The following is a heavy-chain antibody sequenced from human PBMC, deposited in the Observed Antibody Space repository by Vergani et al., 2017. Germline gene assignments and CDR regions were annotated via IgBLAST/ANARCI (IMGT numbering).Heavy chain of an antibody. D-gene: IGHD3-22*01. V-gene: IGHV1-69*12. CDR3: ARGGYYYDSSGYYPYWYFDL. CDR2: IIPIFGTA. Sequence: QVQLVQSGAEVKKPGSSVKVSCKASGGTFSSYAISWVRQAPGQGLERMGGIIPIFGTANYAQKFQGRVTITADESTSTAYMELSSLRSEDTAVYYCARGGYYYDSSGYYPYWYFDLWGRGTLVTVSS. J-gene: IGHJ2*01. CDR1: GGTFSSYA.